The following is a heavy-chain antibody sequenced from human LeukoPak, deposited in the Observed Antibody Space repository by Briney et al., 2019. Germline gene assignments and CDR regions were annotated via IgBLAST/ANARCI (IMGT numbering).Heavy chain of an antibody. CDR2: INPNSGGT. D-gene: IGHD3-10*01. CDR3: ARAHSPLWFGELALLFDY. Sequence: ASVKVSCKASGYTFTGYYMHWVRQAPGQGLEWMGWINPNSGGTNYAQKFQGRVTMTRDTSISTAYMELSRLRSDDTAVYYCARAHSPLWFGELALLFDYWGQGTLVTVSS. CDR1: GYTFTGYY. J-gene: IGHJ4*02. V-gene: IGHV1-2*02.